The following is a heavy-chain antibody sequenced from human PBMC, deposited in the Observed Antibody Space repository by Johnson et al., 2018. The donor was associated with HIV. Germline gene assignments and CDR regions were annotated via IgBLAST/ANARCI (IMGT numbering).Heavy chain of an antibody. Sequence: VQLVESGGGLAKPAWSPRHSCGASLFTFSSYAMSWVRQAPGMGLAWVSAISGSGGSTYYADSVTGRFTISSDNSKNTLYLQMNSLRAEDTAVYYCAKASGYSGYDWGPNDAFDIWGQGTMVTVSS. CDR1: LFTFSSYA. D-gene: IGHD5-12*01. V-gene: IGHV3-23*04. CDR2: ISGSGGST. J-gene: IGHJ3*02. CDR3: AKASGYSGYDWGPNDAFDI.